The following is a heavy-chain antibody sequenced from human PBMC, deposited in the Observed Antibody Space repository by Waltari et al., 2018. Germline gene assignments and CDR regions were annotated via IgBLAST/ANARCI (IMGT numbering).Heavy chain of an antibody. CDR1: GDPISSGFYH. CDR2: IFASGST. CDR3: ARTLEKTYGGWYFDS. Sequence: QVQLQESGPGLVKPSQTLSLTCSVSGDPISSGFYHWSWIRQPAGRGLEWLGRIFASGSTDYNPSLKSRVTISVDTSKSQVSLNLTSLTAADSAVYYCARTLEKTYGGWYFDSWGQGTRVTVSS. D-gene: IGHD3-10*01. V-gene: IGHV4-61*02. J-gene: IGHJ4*02.